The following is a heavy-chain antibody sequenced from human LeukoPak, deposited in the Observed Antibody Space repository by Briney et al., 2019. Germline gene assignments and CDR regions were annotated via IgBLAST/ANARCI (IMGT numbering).Heavy chain of an antibody. CDR2: ISYDGSNK. J-gene: IGHJ4*02. CDR1: GFTFSSYG. D-gene: IGHD2-15*01. Sequence: GGSLRLSCAASGFTFSSYGMHWVRQAPGKGLEWVAVISYDGSNKYYADSVKGRFTISRDNSKNTLYLQMNSLRAEDTAVYYCAKSSYCSGGSCYCLSCYWGQGTLVTVSS. V-gene: IGHV3-30*18. CDR3: AKSSYCSGGSCYCLSCY.